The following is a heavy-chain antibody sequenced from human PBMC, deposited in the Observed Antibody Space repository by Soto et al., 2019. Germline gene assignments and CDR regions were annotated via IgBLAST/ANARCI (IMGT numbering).Heavy chain of an antibody. CDR1: GFTFSSYA. D-gene: IGHD3-22*01. CDR3: AKAFRITAVVRVSESYYYYGMDV. Sequence: GGSLRLSCAASGFTFSSYAMSWVRQAPGKGLEWVSAISGSGGSTYYADSVKGRFTISRDNSKNTLYLQMNSLRAEDTAVYYCAKAFRITAVVRVSESYYYYGMDVWGQGTTVTVSS. J-gene: IGHJ6*02. V-gene: IGHV3-23*01. CDR2: ISGSGGST.